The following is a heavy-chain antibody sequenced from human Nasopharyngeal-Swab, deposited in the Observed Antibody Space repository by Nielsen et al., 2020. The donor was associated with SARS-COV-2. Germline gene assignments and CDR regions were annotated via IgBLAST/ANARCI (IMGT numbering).Heavy chain of an antibody. J-gene: IGHJ3*02. CDR3: ARGDIVLMVYALSSGAFDI. CDR1: GGSISSSNW. CDR2: IYHSGST. Sequence: SETLSLTCAVSGGSISSSNWWSLVRQPPGTGLEWIGEIYHSGSTNYNPSLKSRVTISVDKSKNQCSLKLSSVTAADTAVYYCARGDIVLMVYALSSGAFDIWGQGTMVTVSS. V-gene: IGHV4-4*02. D-gene: IGHD2-8*01.